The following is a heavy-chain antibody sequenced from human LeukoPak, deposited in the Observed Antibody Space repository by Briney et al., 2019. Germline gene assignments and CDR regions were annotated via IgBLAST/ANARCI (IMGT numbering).Heavy chain of an antibody. CDR3: GRDPSARVTIDF. Sequence: WGSLRLSCAASGFIFSNYAMHWVRQAPGKGLEWVAIVSHDGRNQYYAESVKGRFTISRDSSKNTVSLQMNSLRAGDSALYYCGRDPSARVTIDFWGQGTLVTVS. V-gene: IGHV3-30*04. CDR1: GFIFSNYA. D-gene: IGHD5-24*01. CDR2: VSHDGRNQ. J-gene: IGHJ4*02.